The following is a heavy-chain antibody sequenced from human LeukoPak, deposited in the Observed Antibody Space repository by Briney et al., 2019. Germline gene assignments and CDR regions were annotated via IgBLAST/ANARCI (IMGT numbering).Heavy chain of an antibody. CDR2: ISYDGSNK. D-gene: IGHD6-13*01. Sequence: GGSLRLSCAASGFTFSSYAMHWVRQAPGKGLEWVAVISYDGSNKYYADSVKGRFTISRDNSKNTLYLQMNSLRADDTAVYYCAKDGQKAAWDYWGQGTLVTVSS. V-gene: IGHV3-30-3*01. CDR3: AKDGQKAAWDY. CDR1: GFTFSSYA. J-gene: IGHJ4*02.